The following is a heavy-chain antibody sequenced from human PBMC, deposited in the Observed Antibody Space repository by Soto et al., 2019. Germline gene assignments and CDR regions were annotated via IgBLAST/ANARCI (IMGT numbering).Heavy chain of an antibody. CDR3: AQTCGGDCPLDY. J-gene: IGHJ4*02. CDR2: IIPILGIA. Sequence: QVQLVQSGAEVKKPGSSVKVSCKASGGTFSSYTISWVRQAPGQGLAWMGRIIPILGIANYPQKFQGRVTITADKSTSTAYMELSSLRSEDTAVYYCAQTCGGDCPLDYWGQGTLVTVSS. D-gene: IGHD2-21*02. V-gene: IGHV1-69*02. CDR1: GGTFSSYT.